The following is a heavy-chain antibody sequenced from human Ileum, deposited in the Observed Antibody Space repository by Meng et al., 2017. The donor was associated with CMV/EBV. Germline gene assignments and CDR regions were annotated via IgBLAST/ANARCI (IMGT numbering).Heavy chain of an antibody. Sequence: GGPLRLSCAASGFIFSDCWMAWFRQAPGKGLEWVANIKPDSTEKFYVGSVRGRFTISRDNAEKSLFLQMNSLRAEDTAFYYCARVEHEWIPDFWGQGTLVTVSS. D-gene: IGHD5-18*01. J-gene: IGHJ4*02. V-gene: IGHV3-7*01. CDR2: IKPDSTEK. CDR1: GFIFSDCW. CDR3: ARVEHEWIPDF.